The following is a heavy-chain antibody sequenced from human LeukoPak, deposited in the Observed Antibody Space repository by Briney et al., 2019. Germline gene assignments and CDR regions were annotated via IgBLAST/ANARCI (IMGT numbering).Heavy chain of an antibody. CDR1: GFTFSSYA. CDR2: ISSSSSYI. V-gene: IGHV3-21*01. D-gene: IGHD5-12*01. CDR3: ARVGGRGYVGTSTY. Sequence: GGSLRLSCAASGFTFSSYAMSWVRQAPGKGLEWVSAISSSSSYIYYADSVKGRFTISRDNAKNSLYLQMNSLRAEDTAVYYCARVGGRGYVGTSTYWGQGTLVTVSS. J-gene: IGHJ4*02.